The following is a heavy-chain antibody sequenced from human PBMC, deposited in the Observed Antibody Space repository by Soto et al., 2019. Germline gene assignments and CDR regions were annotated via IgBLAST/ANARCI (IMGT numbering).Heavy chain of an antibody. D-gene: IGHD6-13*01. V-gene: IGHV3-23*01. Sequence: GGSLRLSCAASGFAFSTCAMTWVRQAPGKGLEWVSVISGSGGSSYYAASVKGRFTISRDNSKNTLYLQMNGLRAEDTALYYCAKVTKRAAAGRYEYYKYGMDVWGQGTTVTVSS. CDR2: ISGSGGSS. CDR3: AKVTKRAAAGRYEYYKYGMDV. CDR1: GFAFSTCA. J-gene: IGHJ6*02.